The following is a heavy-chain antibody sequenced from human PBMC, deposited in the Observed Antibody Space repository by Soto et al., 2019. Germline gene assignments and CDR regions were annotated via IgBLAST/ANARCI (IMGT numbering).Heavy chain of an antibody. CDR2: ISGSGGST. Sequence: EVQLLESGGGLVQPGGSLRLSCAASGFTFSSYAMSWVRQAPGKGLEWVSAISGSGGSTYYADSVKGRFTISRDNSKNTLYLQMNSLRAEDTAVYYCAKVGAIGYCSGGSCSGWFDPWGQGTLVTVSS. CDR1: GFTFSSYA. J-gene: IGHJ5*02. V-gene: IGHV3-23*01. CDR3: AKVGAIGYCSGGSCSGWFDP. D-gene: IGHD2-15*01.